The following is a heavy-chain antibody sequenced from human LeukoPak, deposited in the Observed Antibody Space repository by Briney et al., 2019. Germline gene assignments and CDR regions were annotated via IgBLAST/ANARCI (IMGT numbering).Heavy chain of an antibody. CDR2: IYYSGST. CDR3: ARVWFAYCGGDCLNP. V-gene: IGHV4-30-4*01. J-gene: IGHJ5*02. CDR1: GGSISSGDYY. Sequence: SSQTLSLTCTVSGGSISSGDYYWSWIRQPPGKGLEWIGYIYYSGSTYYNSSLKSRVTISVDTSKNQFSLKLSSVTAADTAVYYCARVWFAYCGGDCLNPWGQGTLVTVSS. D-gene: IGHD2-21*02.